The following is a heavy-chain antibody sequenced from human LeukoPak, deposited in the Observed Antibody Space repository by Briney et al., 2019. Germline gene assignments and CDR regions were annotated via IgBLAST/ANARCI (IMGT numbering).Heavy chain of an antibody. CDR2: IFYSGST. V-gene: IGHV4-59*01. D-gene: IGHD3-22*01. Sequence: PSETLSLTCTVSGGSISGYYWSWIRQPPGKGLEWIGCIFYSGSTNYNPSLKSRVTISVDTSKNQFSLKMSSVTAADTAVYYCAREYYYDSSGYYYDYWGQGTLVTVSS. CDR1: GGSISGYY. J-gene: IGHJ4*02. CDR3: AREYYYDSSGYYYDY.